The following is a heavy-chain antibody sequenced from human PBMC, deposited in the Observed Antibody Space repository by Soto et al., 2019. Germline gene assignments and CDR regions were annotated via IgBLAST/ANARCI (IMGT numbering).Heavy chain of an antibody. CDR2: ISVYNGKT. V-gene: IGHV1-18*01. CDR1: GYLFTSYG. Sequence: QVQLVQAGAEVKKPGAAVTVSCKPSGYLFTSYGISWVRQAPGPGLAWMGWISVYNGKTEYAQRFQGRVTVTTDTFTSTAHMELRSLRSDDTAIYCCVVGLSGSKTFDYWGQGTLVTVSS. CDR3: VVGLSGSKTFDY. D-gene: IGHD1-26*01. J-gene: IGHJ4*02.